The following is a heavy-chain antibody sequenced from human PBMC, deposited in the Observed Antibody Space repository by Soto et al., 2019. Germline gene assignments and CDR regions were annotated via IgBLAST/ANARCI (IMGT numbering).Heavy chain of an antibody. CDR2: IYGSATGI. Sequence: EVVLLESGGDLVRPGGSLRLSCEASGFTFRQYTMNWVRQAPGQGLEWVSGIYGSATGIYYADSVRGRFTISGDNSRNTVYLQMNSLRAEDTAVYYCAKDRHPDGRWDIDWWGQGTRVTVSS. CDR3: AKDRHPDGRWDIDW. D-gene: IGHD1-26*01. J-gene: IGHJ4*02. V-gene: IGHV3-23*01. CDR1: GFTFRQYT.